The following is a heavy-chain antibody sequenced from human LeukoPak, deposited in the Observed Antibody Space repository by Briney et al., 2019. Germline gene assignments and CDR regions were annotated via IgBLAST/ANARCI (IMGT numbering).Heavy chain of an antibody. CDR1: GFACSSYA. Sequence: GGSLRLSGAASGFACSSYAMSGVRQAPGKGLEWVSAISGSGGSTYYADSVKGRFTISRDNSKNTLYLQMNSLRAEDTAVYYCAKDGPQWLVSYWGQGTLVTVSS. J-gene: IGHJ4*02. D-gene: IGHD6-19*01. CDR2: ISGSGGST. CDR3: AKDGPQWLVSY. V-gene: IGHV3-23*01.